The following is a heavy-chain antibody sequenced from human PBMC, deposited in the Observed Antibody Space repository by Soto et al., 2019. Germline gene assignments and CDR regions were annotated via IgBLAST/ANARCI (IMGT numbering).Heavy chain of an antibody. CDR2: IYYSGST. Sequence: PSETLSLTCTVSGGSISSYYWSWIRQPPGKGLEWIGYIYYSGSTNYNPSLKSRVTISVDTSKTQLSLKLSSVTAADTAVYYCARQVFGTRLDPWGQGTLVTVSS. J-gene: IGHJ5*02. D-gene: IGHD1-7*01. V-gene: IGHV4-59*08. CDR1: GGSISSYY. CDR3: ARQVFGTRLDP.